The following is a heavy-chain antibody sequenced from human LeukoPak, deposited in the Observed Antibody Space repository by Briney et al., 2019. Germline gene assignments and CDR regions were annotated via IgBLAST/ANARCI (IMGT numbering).Heavy chain of an antibody. CDR3: ASEGVVGAAAHFDY. D-gene: IGHD1-26*01. V-gene: IGHV3-21*06. J-gene: IGHJ4*02. CDR2: IDVGSYA. CDR1: GFSFSRYG. Sequence: GESLRLSCAASGFSFSRYGMNWVRQAPGKGLEWVSSIDVGSYAYYADSVKGRFTISRDNAKNSLYLQMNSLGVEDTAVYYCASEGVVGAAAHFDYWGQGALVTVSS.